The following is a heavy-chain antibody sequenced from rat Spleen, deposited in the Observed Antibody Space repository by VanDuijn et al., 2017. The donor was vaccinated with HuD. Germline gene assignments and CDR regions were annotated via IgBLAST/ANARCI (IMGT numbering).Heavy chain of an antibody. CDR3: ARPSFGYPFAY. CDR1: GFIFSNYY. D-gene: IGHD1-7*01. Sequence: EVQLVESGGGLVQPGRSLKLSCAASGFIFSNYYMAWVRQAPTKGLEWVAKISAGGGDTYSRNSVKGRFTISRDNAQSTLYLQMDSLRSEDTATYYCARPSFGYPFAYWGQGTLVTVSS. CDR2: ISAGGGDT. V-gene: IGHV5-25*01. J-gene: IGHJ3*01.